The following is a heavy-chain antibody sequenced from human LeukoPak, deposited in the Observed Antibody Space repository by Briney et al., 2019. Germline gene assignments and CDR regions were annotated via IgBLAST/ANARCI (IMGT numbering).Heavy chain of an antibody. J-gene: IGHJ4*02. CDR2: IYYSGST. V-gene: IGHV4-39*07. Sequence: SETLSLTCTVSGGSISSSSYYWGWIRQPPGKGLEWIGSIYYSGSTYYNPSLMSRVTISVDTSKNQFSLNLSSVTAADTVVYYCVRDILTGYYIQGEGYFDYWGQGTLVTVSS. D-gene: IGHD3-9*01. CDR3: VRDILTGYYIQGEGYFDY. CDR1: GGSISSSSYY.